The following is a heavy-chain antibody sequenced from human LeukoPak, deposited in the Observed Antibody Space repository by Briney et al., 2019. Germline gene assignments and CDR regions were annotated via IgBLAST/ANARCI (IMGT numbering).Heavy chain of an antibody. V-gene: IGHV3-64*01. Sequence: PGGSLKLSCAASGFTFSNYAMYWVRQAPGKGLEYVSSISSNGDSTYYANSVKGRFTVSRDDSKNTLYLQMGSLRAEDMAVYYCARDLEMATKGPLDYWGQGTLVTVSS. D-gene: IGHD5-24*01. J-gene: IGHJ4*02. CDR1: GFTFSNYA. CDR2: ISSNGDST. CDR3: ARDLEMATKGPLDY.